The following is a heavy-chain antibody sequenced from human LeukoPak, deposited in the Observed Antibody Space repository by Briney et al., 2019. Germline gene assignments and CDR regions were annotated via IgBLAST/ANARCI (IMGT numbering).Heavy chain of an antibody. CDR3: ARLGARQMLEY. CDR1: EFTFSSYW. V-gene: IGHV3-7*01. D-gene: IGHD4-17*01. CDR2: IKQDGGQI. J-gene: IGHJ4*02. Sequence: GGSLRLSCAASEFTFSSYWMSWVRQAPGKGLERVANIKQDGGQIYYLESVKGRFTVSRDNAKNSLYLQMNSLRAEDTAVYYCARLGARQMLEYWGQGTLVTVSS.